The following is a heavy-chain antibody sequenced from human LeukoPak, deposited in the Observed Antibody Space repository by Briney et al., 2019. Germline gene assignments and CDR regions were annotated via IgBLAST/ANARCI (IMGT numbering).Heavy chain of an antibody. J-gene: IGHJ4*02. CDR3: AKKAQYDGHYPLDY. D-gene: IGHD4/OR15-4a*01. CDR2: ISYDGSNK. Sequence: GGSLRLSCADSGFTFSSYAMHWVRQAPGKGLEWVAVISYDGSNKYYADSVKGRFTISRDTSKNTLYLQMNSLRAEDTALYFCAKKAQYDGHYPLDYWGQGTLVTVSA. V-gene: IGHV3-30-3*02. CDR1: GFTFSSYA.